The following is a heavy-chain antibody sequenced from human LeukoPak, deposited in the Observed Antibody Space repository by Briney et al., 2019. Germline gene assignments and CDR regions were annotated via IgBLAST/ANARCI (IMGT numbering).Heavy chain of an antibody. V-gene: IGHV3-23*01. J-gene: IGHJ4*02. CDR2: IGSSGGST. CDR1: GFTFSSYA. Sequence: GGSLRLSCAASGFTFSSYAMTWVRQAPGKGLEWVSTIGSSGGSTYYADSVKGRFTISRGKSKNTLHLQMNSLRAEDTAVYYCARRGTTAGFDYWGQGTLVTVSS. CDR3: ARRGTTAGFDY. D-gene: IGHD1/OR15-1a*01.